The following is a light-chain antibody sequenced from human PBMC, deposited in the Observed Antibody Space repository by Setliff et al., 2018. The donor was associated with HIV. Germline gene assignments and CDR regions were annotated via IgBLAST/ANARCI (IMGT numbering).Light chain of an antibody. Sequence: SYELPHPPSVSVDPGMTATIPCGGDDIGRRSVHWYHQKPGKAPVLVLYYDIDRPSGIPERFSGSKSGNTATLTISRVEGGDEADYYCQVWDTSSDPLYVFGTGTKVTVL. J-gene: IGLJ1*01. V-gene: IGLV3-21*04. CDR2: YDI. CDR3: QVWDTSSDPLYV. CDR1: DIGRRS.